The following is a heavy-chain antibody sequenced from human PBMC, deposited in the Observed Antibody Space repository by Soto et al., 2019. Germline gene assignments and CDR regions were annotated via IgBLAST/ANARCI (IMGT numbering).Heavy chain of an antibody. Sequence: QVQLVQSGAEVKKPGASVKVSCKASGYTFTSYGISWVRQAPGQGLEWMGWISAYNGNTNYAQKLQGRVTMTTDTSTSTAYLELRSLRSDDTAVYYCARVASPLPADTGGLDYWGQGTLGTVSS. D-gene: IGHD2-2*01. CDR1: GYTFTSYG. V-gene: IGHV1-18*01. CDR2: ISAYNGNT. CDR3: ARVASPLPADTGGLDY. J-gene: IGHJ4*02.